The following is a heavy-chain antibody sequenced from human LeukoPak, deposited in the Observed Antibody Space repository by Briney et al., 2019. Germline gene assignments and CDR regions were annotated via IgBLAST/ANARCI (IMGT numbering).Heavy chain of an antibody. CDR3: ARADVDRAVVPYFDY. D-gene: IGHD5-18*01. Sequence: SETLSLTCTVSGGSISSSSYYWGWIRQPPGKGPEWIGSIYYSGSTYYNPSLKSRVTISVDTSKNQFSLKLSSVTAADTAVYYCARADVDRAVVPYFDYWGQGTLVTVSS. CDR1: GGSISSSSYY. V-gene: IGHV4-39*07. J-gene: IGHJ4*02. CDR2: IYYSGST.